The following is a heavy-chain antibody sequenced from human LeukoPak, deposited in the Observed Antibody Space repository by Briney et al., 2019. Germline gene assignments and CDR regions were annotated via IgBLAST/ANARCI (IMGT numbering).Heavy chain of an antibody. CDR2: IYYSGST. CDR3: ARGATIFGVVILDV. Sequence: SETLSLTCTVSGGSISSYYWSWIRQPPGKGLEWIGYIYYSGSTNYNPSLKSRVTISVGTSKNQFSLKLSSVTAADTAVYYCARGATIFGVVILDVWGKGTTVTVSS. D-gene: IGHD3-3*01. V-gene: IGHV4-59*12. J-gene: IGHJ6*04. CDR1: GGSISSYY.